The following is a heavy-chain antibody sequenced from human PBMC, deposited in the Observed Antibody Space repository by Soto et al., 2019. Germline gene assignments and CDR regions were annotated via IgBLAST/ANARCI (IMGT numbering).Heavy chain of an antibody. CDR1: GGTFSSYA. CDR3: ARDRVGATTPYYGMDV. V-gene: IGHV1-69*13. CDR2: IIPIFGTA. J-gene: IGHJ6*02. Sequence: ASVKVSCKASGGTFSSYAISWVRQAPGQGLEWMGGIIPIFGTANYAQKFQGRVTITADESTSTAYMELSSLRSEDTAVYYCARDRVGATTPYYGMDVWGQGTTVTVSS. D-gene: IGHD1-26*01.